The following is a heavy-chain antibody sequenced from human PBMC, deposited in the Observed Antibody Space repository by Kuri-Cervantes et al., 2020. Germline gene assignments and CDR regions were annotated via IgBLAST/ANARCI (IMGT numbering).Heavy chain of an antibody. Sequence: LTCAASGFTFDDYAMHWVRQAPGKGLEWVSGISWNSGSIGYADSVTCRFTVSRDNAKNSLYLQLNSLRAEDTDLYYCARVSDYDFRSFKDGLDVWGQGTTVTVSS. D-gene: IGHD3-3*01. V-gene: IGHV3-9*01. J-gene: IGHJ6*02. CDR1: GFTFDDYA. CDR2: ISWNSGSI. CDR3: ARVSDYDFRSFKDGLDV.